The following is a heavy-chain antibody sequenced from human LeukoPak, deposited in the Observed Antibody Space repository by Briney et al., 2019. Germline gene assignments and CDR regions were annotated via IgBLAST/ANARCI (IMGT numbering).Heavy chain of an antibody. CDR2: INDNGDDT. Sequence: GGSLRLSRAASGFTFRNYAMTWVRQAPGKGLEWVSEINDNGDDTYYADFVKGRFTISRDNSKNTVYLQMNSLRVDDTAVYYCESGTINLVDYWGQGTLVTVSS. J-gene: IGHJ4*02. CDR3: ESGTINLVDY. CDR1: GFTFRNYA. V-gene: IGHV3-23*01. D-gene: IGHD2-15*01.